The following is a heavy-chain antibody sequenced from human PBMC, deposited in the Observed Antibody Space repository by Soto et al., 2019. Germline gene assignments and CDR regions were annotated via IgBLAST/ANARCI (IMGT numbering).Heavy chain of an antibody. CDR1: GGSISSSNW. J-gene: IGHJ6*02. CDR2: IYHSGST. Sequence: SETLSLTCAVSGGSISSSNWWSWVRQPPGKGLEWIGEIYHSGSTNYNPSLKSRVTISVDKSKNQFSLKLSSVTAADTAVYYCAREGGVTYYDYVWGSSNTRKRENYGMDVWGQGTTVTVSS. V-gene: IGHV4-4*02. D-gene: IGHD3-16*01. CDR3: AREGGVTYYDYVWGSSNTRKRENYGMDV.